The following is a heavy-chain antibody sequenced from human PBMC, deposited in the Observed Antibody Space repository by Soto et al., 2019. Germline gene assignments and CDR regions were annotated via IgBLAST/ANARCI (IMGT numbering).Heavy chain of an antibody. V-gene: IGHV4-59*02. CDR2: IYASGSP. J-gene: IGHJ4*02. CDR1: GGSVSVYY. Sequence: SETLSLTCTISGGSVSVYYWSWLPQSTGQGLKWIGYIYASGSPYYNPSLRSRVTISADRSKNHVSLKLTSPTAADTAFYCCSRGVGSSPPQYWGRGTLVTVSS. D-gene: IGHD1-26*01. CDR3: SRGVGSSPPQY.